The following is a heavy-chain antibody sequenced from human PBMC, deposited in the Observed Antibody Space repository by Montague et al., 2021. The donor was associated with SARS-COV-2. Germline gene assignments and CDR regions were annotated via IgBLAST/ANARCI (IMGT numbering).Heavy chain of an antibody. CDR1: GDSMTDSH. V-gene: IGHV4-4*07. D-gene: IGHD3-9*01. J-gene: IGHJ6*02. Sequence: SETLSLTCTVSGDSMTDSHWSWIRQPAGKGLEWIGRIYTSGSTNYNPSLKSRVTISVDTSKNQFSLKLSSVTAADTAVYYCARDFGGDFDWSGYYYYYGMDVWGQGTTVTVSS. CDR2: IYTSGST. CDR3: ARDFGGDFDWSGYYYYYGMDV.